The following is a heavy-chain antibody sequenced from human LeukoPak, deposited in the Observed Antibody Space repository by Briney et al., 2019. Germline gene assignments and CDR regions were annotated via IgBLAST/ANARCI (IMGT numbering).Heavy chain of an antibody. CDR2: ISSTGSTI. J-gene: IGHJ5*02. CDR3: AREIVVVVAATLNWFDP. V-gene: IGHV3-11*04. Sequence: GGSLRLSCAASGFTFSDYYMSWIRQAPGKGLEWVSYISSTGSTIYYADSVKGRFTISRDNAKNSLYLQMNTLRAEDTAVYYCAREIVVVVAATLNWFDPWGQGTLVTVSS. D-gene: IGHD2-15*01. CDR1: GFTFSDYY.